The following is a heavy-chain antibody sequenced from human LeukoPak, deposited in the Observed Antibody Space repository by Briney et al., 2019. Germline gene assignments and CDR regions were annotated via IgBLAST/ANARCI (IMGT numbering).Heavy chain of an antibody. V-gene: IGHV3-15*01. Sequence: PGGSLGLSCAGAGFIFTDVWMSWVRQAPGKGLEWVGRIKSKSDGGTIDYAAPVKGRITVSRDDSRKTLSLELNNLKTEDTGVYYCTTDLDYWGRGTLVTVSS. J-gene: IGHJ4*02. CDR2: IKSKSDGGTI. CDR3: TTDLDY. CDR1: GFIFTDVW.